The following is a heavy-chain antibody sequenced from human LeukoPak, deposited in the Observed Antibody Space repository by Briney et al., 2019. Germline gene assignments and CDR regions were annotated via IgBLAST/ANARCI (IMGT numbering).Heavy chain of an antibody. CDR2: IFYSGST. J-gene: IGHJ4*02. CDR1: SGSISNYY. CDR3: ARGLNYGGSGYYFDS. Sequence: KPSETLSLTCTVSSGSISNYYWSWIWQPPGGGLEWIGFIFYSGSTNYNPSLKSRVTISVDTSKNQVSLKLSSVTAADTAVYYCARGLNYGGSGYYFDSWGPGTLVTVSS. V-gene: IGHV4-59*08. D-gene: IGHD3-22*01.